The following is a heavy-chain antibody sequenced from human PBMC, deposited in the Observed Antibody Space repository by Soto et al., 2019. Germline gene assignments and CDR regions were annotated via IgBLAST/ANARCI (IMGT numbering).Heavy chain of an antibody. CDR1: GGSISSGGYY. Sequence: SETLSLTCTVSGGSISSGGYYWSWIRQHPVKVLDWIGYIYYSGSSYYNPSLKSRVTISVDTFKNQFSLKLCSVTAADTALYYCAGMQTTGYYYYYMDVWGKGTTVTVSS. J-gene: IGHJ6*03. V-gene: IGHV4-31*03. CDR2: IYYSGSS. D-gene: IGHD4-17*01. CDR3: AGMQTTGYYYYYMDV.